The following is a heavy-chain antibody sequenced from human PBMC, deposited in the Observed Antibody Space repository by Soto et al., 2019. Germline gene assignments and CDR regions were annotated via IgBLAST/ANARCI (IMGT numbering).Heavy chain of an antibody. CDR3: AKDFGSGWYYY. CDR2: ISYDGSNK. D-gene: IGHD6-19*01. CDR1: GFTFSSYG. Sequence: QVQLVESGGGVVQPGRSLRLSCAASGFTFSSYGMHWVRQAPGKGLEWVAVISYDGSNKYYADSVKGRFTISRDNSKNTLHLQMNSLRAEDTAVYYCAKDFGSGWYYYWGQGTLVTVSS. V-gene: IGHV3-30*18. J-gene: IGHJ4*02.